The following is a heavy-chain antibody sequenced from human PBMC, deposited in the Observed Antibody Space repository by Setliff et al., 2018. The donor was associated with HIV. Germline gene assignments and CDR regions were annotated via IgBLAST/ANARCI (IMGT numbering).Heavy chain of an antibody. V-gene: IGHV3-48*03. CDR1: GFTVSSYE. Sequence: GGSLRLSCAASGFTVSSYEMNWVRQAPGKGLEWLSYISSSGSTIYYADSVKGRFTVSRDNAKNSLYLQMNSLRAEDTAVYYCAKDRSGSYSFARDWGQGTLVTVSS. CDR3: AKDRSGSYSFARD. D-gene: IGHD1-26*01. CDR2: ISSSGSTI. J-gene: IGHJ4*02.